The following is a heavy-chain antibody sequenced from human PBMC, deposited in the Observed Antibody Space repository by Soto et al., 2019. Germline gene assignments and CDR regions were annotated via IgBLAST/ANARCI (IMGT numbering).Heavy chain of an antibody. J-gene: IGHJ6*02. CDR1: GFTFSSYW. CDR2: IKQDGSEK. V-gene: IGHV3-7*03. Sequence: LRLSCAASGFTFSSYWMSWVRQAPGKGLEWVANIKQDGSEKYYVDSVKGRFTISRDNAKNSLYLQMNSLRAEDTAVYYCARDLELGYCTNGVCLYYYYGMDVWGQGTTVTVSS. D-gene: IGHD2-8*01. CDR3: ARDLELGYCTNGVCLYYYYGMDV.